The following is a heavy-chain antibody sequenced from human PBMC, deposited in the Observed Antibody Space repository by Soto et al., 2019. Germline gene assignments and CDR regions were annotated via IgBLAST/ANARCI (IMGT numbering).Heavy chain of an antibody. J-gene: IGHJ4*02. CDR3: AREGRHGSSWTHPTDD. CDR1: GYTFTSYG. V-gene: IGHV1-18*01. D-gene: IGHD6-13*01. CDR2: ISAYNGNT. Sequence: GASVKVSCKASGYTFTSYGISWVRQAPGQGLEWMGWISAYNGNTNYAQKLQGRVTMTTDTSTSTAYMELRSLRSDDTAVYYCAREGRHGSSWTHPTDDWGQGTLVTVSS.